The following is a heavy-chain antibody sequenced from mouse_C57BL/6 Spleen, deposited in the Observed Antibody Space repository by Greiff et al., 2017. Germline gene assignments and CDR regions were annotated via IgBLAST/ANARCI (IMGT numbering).Heavy chain of an antibody. CDR1: GYTFTSYT. CDR2: INPSSGYT. Sequence: VQLQQSGAELARPGASVKMSCKASGYTFTSYTMHWVKQRPGQGLEWIGNINPSSGYTKYNQKFKDKATLTADKSSSTAYMQLSSLTSEDSAVYYCARGIYYDYDEYYAMDYWGQGTSVTVSS. J-gene: IGHJ4*01. D-gene: IGHD2-4*01. V-gene: IGHV1-4*01. CDR3: ARGIYYDYDEYYAMDY.